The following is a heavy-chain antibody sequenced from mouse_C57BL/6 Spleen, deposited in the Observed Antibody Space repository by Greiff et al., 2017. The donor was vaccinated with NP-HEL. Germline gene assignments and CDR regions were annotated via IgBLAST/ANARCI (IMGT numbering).Heavy chain of an antibody. Sequence: VQLKESGPELVKPGASVKISCKASGYAFSSSWMNWVKQRPGKGLEWIGRIYPGDGDTNYNGKFKGKATLTADKSSSTAYMQLSSLTSEDSAVYFCARGGFDYWGQGTTLTVSS. CDR1: GYAFSSSW. CDR3: ARGGFDY. CDR2: IYPGDGDT. J-gene: IGHJ2*01. V-gene: IGHV1-82*01.